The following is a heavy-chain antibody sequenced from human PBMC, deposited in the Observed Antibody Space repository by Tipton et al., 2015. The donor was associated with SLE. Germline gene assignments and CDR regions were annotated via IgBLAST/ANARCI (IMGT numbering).Heavy chain of an antibody. CDR3: ARSHCSSPSCYSYYYMDV. CDR2: IYTSGSA. J-gene: IGHJ6*03. V-gene: IGHV4-61*02. Sequence: TLSLTCTVSGGSISSGTYYWSWIRQPAGEGLEWIGRIYTSGSANYNPSLKSRVTISVDTSKNQFSLKLSSVTAADTAVYYCARSHCSSPSCYSYYYMDVWGKGTTVTVSS. CDR1: GGSISSGTYY. D-gene: IGHD2-2*02.